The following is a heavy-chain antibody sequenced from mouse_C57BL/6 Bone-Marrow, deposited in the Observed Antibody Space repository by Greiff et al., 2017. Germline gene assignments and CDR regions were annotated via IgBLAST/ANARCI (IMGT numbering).Heavy chain of an antibody. D-gene: IGHD2-1*01. Sequence: EAGGGLVQPKGSLKLSCAASGFSFNTYAMNWVRQAPGKGLEWVARIRSKSNNYATYYADSVKDRFTISRDDSESMLYLQMNNLKTEDTAMYYCVSLYYGNYYYAMDYWGQGTSVTVSS. V-gene: IGHV10-1*01. CDR2: IRSKSNNYAT. CDR3: VSLYYGNYYYAMDY. CDR1: GFSFNTYA. J-gene: IGHJ4*01.